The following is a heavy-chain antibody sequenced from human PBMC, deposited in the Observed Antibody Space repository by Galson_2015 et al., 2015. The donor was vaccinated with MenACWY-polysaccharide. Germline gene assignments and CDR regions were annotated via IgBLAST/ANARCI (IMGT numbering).Heavy chain of an antibody. D-gene: IGHD4-11*01. CDR2: LYSGGNT. V-gene: IGHV3-53*01. CDR1: GFTFSSYL. Sequence: SLRLSCAVSGFTFSSYLMTWVRQAPGRGLEWVAALYSGGNTFYVDSVEGRFTISRDNSKNTLYLHMNILRAEDTGVYYCTRTRDYNPIELWGQGTLVTVSS. CDR3: TRTRDYNPIEL. J-gene: IGHJ4*02.